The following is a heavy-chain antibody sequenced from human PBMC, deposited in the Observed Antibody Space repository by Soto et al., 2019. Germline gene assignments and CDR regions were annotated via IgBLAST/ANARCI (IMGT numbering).Heavy chain of an antibody. V-gene: IGHV3-15*07. Sequence: SGFTFSNAWMNWVRQAPGKGLEWVGRIKSKTDGGTTDYAAPVKGRFTISRDNSKNTLYLQMNSLRAEDTSVYYCAKEGGLSGSYYISSSYYFDYWGQGTLVTVS. CDR2: IKSKTDGGTT. J-gene: IGHJ4*02. CDR1: GFTFSNAW. CDR3: AKEGGLSGSYYISSSYYFDY. D-gene: IGHD1-26*01.